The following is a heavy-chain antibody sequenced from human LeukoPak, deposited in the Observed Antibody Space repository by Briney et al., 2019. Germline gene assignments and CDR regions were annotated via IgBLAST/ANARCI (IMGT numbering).Heavy chain of an antibody. CDR1: GFSFSRYS. CDR2: ITSTSETI. CDR3: ARQGQSGYYWSHDAFDI. D-gene: IGHD3-22*01. J-gene: IGHJ3*02. Sequence: GGSLRLSCTTSGFSFSRYSMNWVRQAPGKGLERLSHITSTSETIYYADSVKGRFTISRDNAKNSVYLQMNSLRVEDTAVYYCARQGQSGYYWSHDAFDIWGQGTMVTVSS. V-gene: IGHV3-48*01.